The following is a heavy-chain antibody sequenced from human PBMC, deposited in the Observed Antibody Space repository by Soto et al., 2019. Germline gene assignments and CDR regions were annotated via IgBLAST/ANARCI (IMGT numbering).Heavy chain of an antibody. D-gene: IGHD2-15*01. V-gene: IGHV1-58*02. CDR1: GFTFTSSA. CDR2: IVVGSGNT. CDR3: AAGYCSGGSCYSNLVY. J-gene: IGHJ4*02. Sequence: SVKVSCKASGFTFTSSAMQWVRQARGQRLEWIGWIVVGSGNTNYAQKFQERVTITRDMSTSTAYMELSSLRSEDTAVYYCAAGYCSGGSCYSNLVYWGQGTLVTVSS.